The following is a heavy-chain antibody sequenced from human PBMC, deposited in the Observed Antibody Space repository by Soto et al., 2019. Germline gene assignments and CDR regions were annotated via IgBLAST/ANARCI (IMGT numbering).Heavy chain of an antibody. CDR2: IIPIFGTA. CDR1: GGTFSSYV. D-gene: IGHD2-8*01. CDR3: ANESGRTRGMDV. J-gene: IGHJ6*02. Sequence: QVQAVQSGAEVKKPGSSVKVSCKASGGTFSSYVISWVRQAPGQGLEWMGRIIPIFGTADYAQKFQGRVTITANESTSTAYMELSSLRSEHTAVYYCANESGRTRGMDVWGQGTTITVSS. V-gene: IGHV1-69*18.